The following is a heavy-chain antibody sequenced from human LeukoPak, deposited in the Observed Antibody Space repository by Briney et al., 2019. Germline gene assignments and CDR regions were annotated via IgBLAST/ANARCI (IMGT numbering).Heavy chain of an antibody. V-gene: IGHV4-59*01. CDR1: GDSISSYY. CDR3: ARGEWEIGLFFDY. Sequence: KSSETLSLTCTVSGDSISSYYWNWIRQPPGKGLEWIGYIYYSGSTDYNPSLESRVTISLDTSKNQFSLKLSSVTAADTAVYYCARGEWEIGLFFDYWGQGTLVTVSS. CDR2: IYYSGST. J-gene: IGHJ4*02. D-gene: IGHD1-26*01.